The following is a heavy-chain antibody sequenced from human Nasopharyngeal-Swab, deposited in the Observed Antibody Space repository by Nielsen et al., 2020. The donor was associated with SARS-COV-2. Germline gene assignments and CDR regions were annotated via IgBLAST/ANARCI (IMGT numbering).Heavy chain of an antibody. J-gene: IGHJ6*02. CDR1: GFTFSSYA. D-gene: IGHD3-22*01. Sequence: GESLKISCAASGFTFSSYAMHWVRQAPGKGLEWVAVISYDGSNKYYADSVKGRFTISRDNSKNTLYLQMNSLRVEDTAVYYCAREYYYDSSGHNYYYYYGMDVWGQGTTVTVSS. CDR2: ISYDGSNK. CDR3: AREYYYDSSGHNYYYYYGMDV. V-gene: IGHV3-30*04.